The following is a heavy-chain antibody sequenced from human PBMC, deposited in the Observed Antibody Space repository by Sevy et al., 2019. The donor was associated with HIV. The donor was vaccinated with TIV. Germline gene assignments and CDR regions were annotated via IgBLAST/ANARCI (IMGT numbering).Heavy chain of an antibody. CDR2: IDTSGGT. CDR1: GGSISSHY. CDR3: ARYNFWSGHYDYFDY. J-gene: IGHJ4*02. D-gene: IGHD3-3*01. V-gene: IGHV4-4*07. Sequence: ETLSLTCSVSGGSISSHYWSWIRQPAGEGLEWIGRIDTSGGTNYNPSLKTRVTMSIDTSKNQFSLRLRSVTAADTAVYYCARYNFWSGHYDYFDYWGPGALVTISS.